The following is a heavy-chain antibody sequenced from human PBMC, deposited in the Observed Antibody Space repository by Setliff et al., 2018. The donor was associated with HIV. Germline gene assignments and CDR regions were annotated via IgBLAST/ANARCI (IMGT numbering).Heavy chain of an antibody. CDR2: IFHDGSNK. CDR1: GFSFSSYA. D-gene: IGHD2-21*01. J-gene: IGHJ4*02. CDR3: ARSKRNTLWWFFEY. V-gene: IGHV3-33*01. Sequence: PGGSLRLSCAASGFSFSSYAMHWVRQTPGKGLEWVAIIFHDGSNKYYADSVKGRFTISRDNSKNTLYLQMNSLGAEDTAVYYCARSKRNTLWWFFEYWGQGTQVTVSS.